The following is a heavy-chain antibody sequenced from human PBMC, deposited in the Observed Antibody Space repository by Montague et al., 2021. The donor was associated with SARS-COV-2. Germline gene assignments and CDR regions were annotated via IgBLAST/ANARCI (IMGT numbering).Heavy chain of an antibody. J-gene: IGHJ3*02. CDR3: ARGSGWMGNAFDI. V-gene: IGHV4-59*01. CDR2: IYYSGST. Sequence: SETLSLTCTVSGGSISSYYWSWIRQPPGKGLEWIGYIYYSGSTNXNPSLKSRVTISVDTFKNQFSLKLSSVTAADTAVYYCARGSGWMGNAFDIWGQGTMVTVSS. CDR1: GGSISSYY. D-gene: IGHD6-19*01.